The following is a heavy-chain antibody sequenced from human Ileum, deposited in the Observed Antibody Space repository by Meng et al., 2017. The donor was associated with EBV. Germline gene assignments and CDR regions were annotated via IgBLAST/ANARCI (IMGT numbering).Heavy chain of an antibody. CDR2: VYHRGDT. D-gene: IGHD1-7*01. J-gene: IGHJ4*02. Sequence: HVPLQESGLGLVKPSGTLCLTCTVSVDDISSECWWSWVRQPPGKGLEWIGEVYHRGDTNYNPSLKSRVDISVDKSKNQFYLSLFSVTAADTAVYYCGRDQGRELINHWGQGTLVTVSS. CDR3: GRDQGRELINH. CDR1: VDDISSECW. V-gene: IGHV4-4*02.